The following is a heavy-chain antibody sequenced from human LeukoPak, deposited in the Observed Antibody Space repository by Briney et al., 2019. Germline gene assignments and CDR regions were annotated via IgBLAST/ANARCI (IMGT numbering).Heavy chain of an antibody. V-gene: IGHV1-18*01. Sequence: GASVKVSCKASGYTFTSYVFTWVRQAPGQGLEWMGWISTYNGNTNYARKLQGRVTLTTDTSTSTAYMELRSLRSDDTAVYYCARDCYGSGSYYNPLGYYYMDVWGKGTTVTVSS. CDR2: ISTYNGNT. CDR3: ARDCYGSGSYYNPLGYYYMDV. CDR1: GYTFTSYV. J-gene: IGHJ6*03. D-gene: IGHD3-10*01.